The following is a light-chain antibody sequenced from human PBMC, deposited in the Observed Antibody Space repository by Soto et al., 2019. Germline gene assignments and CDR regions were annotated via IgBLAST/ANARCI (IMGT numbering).Light chain of an antibody. CDR3: QGFT. J-gene: IGKJ3*01. CDR1: QSISSW. V-gene: IGKV1-5*03. Sequence: DIQMTQSPSTLSASVGDRVTITCRASQSISSWLAWYQQKPGQAPKLLIYKASSLESGVPSRFSGSGSGTEFTLTISSLQPDDFATYYCQGFTFGPGTKVDIK. CDR2: KAS.